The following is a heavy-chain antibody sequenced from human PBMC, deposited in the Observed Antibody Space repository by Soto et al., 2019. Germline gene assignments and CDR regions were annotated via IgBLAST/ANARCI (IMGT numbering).Heavy chain of an antibody. V-gene: IGHV4-39*01. CDR3: ARHKRHSNQFDY. J-gene: IGHJ4*02. CDR2: IYYSGST. CDR1: GGSISSSSYY. D-gene: IGHD6-13*01. Sequence: SETLSLTCTVSGGSISSSSYYWGWIRQPPGKGLEWIGSIYYSGSTYYNPSLKSRVTISVDTSKNQFSLKLSSVTAADTAVYYCARHKRHSNQFDYWGQGTLVTVSS.